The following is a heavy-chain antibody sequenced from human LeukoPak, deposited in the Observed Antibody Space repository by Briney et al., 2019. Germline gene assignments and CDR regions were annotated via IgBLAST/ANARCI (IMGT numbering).Heavy chain of an antibody. Sequence: GGSLRLSCAASGFTFSSYGMHWVRQAPGQGLEWVAKISQDGREQRFVDSVKGRFTISRDNAKNLLFLQMDSLRAEDTAVYYCAGGALDYWGPGTLVTVSS. V-gene: IGHV3-7*04. J-gene: IGHJ4*02. CDR1: GFTFSSYG. CDR2: ISQDGREQ. CDR3: AGGALDY.